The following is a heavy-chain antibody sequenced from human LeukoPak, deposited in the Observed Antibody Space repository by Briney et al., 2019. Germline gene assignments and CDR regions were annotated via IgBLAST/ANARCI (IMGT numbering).Heavy chain of an antibody. D-gene: IGHD3-3*01. J-gene: IGHJ4*02. Sequence: PGGSLRLSCAASGFTFSSYWMHWVRQAPGKGLVWVSRINSDGSSTSYADSVKGRFTISRDNAKNTLDLQMNSLRAEDTAVYYCARVLDFWSGYYTGVNNFDYWGQGTLVTVSS. CDR3: ARVLDFWSGYYTGVNNFDY. CDR2: INSDGSST. V-gene: IGHV3-74*01. CDR1: GFTFSSYW.